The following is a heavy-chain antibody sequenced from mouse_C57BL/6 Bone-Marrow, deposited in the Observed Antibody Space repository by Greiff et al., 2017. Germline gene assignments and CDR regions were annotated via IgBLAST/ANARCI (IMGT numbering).Heavy chain of an antibody. CDR2: IDPSDSYT. CDR3: ARHYGSSFDY. J-gene: IGHJ2*01. Sequence: QVQLQQPGAELVMPGASVKLSCKASGYTFTSYWMHWVKQRPGQGLEWIGEIDPSDSYTNYNQKFKGKSTLTVDKSSSTAYMQLSSLTSEDSAVDYCARHYGSSFDYWGQGTTLTVSS. V-gene: IGHV1-69*01. CDR1: GYTFTSYW. D-gene: IGHD1-1*01.